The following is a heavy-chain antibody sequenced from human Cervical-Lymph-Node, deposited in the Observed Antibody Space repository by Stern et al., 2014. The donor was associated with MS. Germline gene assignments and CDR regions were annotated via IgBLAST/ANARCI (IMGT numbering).Heavy chain of an antibody. CDR1: GGTFSSSYA. CDR3: ARGVVSNRAAATLHNLFDP. Sequence: QLVQSGAEVKKPGSSMNVSRKTSGGTFSSSYAITWLRQAPGQGLAWMGRIIPILGLANYAQKFQDRVTITADTSTSTTYMQLSSLRSEDTAVYYCARGVVSNRAAATLHNLFDPWGQGTLVTVSS. J-gene: IGHJ5*02. D-gene: IGHD2-15*01. V-gene: IGHV1-69*09. CDR2: IIPILGLA.